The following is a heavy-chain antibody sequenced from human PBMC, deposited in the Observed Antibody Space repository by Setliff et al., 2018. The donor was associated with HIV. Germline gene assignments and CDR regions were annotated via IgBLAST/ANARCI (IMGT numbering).Heavy chain of an antibody. CDR3: ARGFTIFGVGFSADPTGNWFDP. J-gene: IGHJ5*02. CDR1: GGSFSGFY. Sequence: PSETLSLTCPVYGGSFSGFYWSWIRQAPGKGLEWIGEINHSGKTNYNPSLKSRITLSVDTSENQFALKLASVTAADTAVYYCARGFTIFGVGFSADPTGNWFDPWGQGTLVTVSS. V-gene: IGHV4-34*01. D-gene: IGHD3-3*01. CDR2: INHSGKT.